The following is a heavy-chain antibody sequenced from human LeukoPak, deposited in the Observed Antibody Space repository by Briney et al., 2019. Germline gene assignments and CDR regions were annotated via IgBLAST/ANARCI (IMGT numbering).Heavy chain of an antibody. J-gene: IGHJ5*02. V-gene: IGHV4-59*08. CDR2: SYYSGIT. D-gene: IGHD2-15*01. CDR1: GGSLTNYY. Sequence: PSETLSLTCTVSGGSLTNYYWSWIRQPPGKGLEWIGHSYYSGITNYNPSLKSRVTISVDTSKNQFSLKLSSVTAADTAVYYCARQKYIVVVVAALNGRNWFDPWGQGTLVTVSS. CDR3: ARQKYIVVVVAALNGRNWFDP.